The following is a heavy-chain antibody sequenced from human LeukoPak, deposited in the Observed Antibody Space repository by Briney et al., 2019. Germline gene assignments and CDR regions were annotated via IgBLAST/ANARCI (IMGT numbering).Heavy chain of an antibody. CDR2: INSDGTST. CDR1: GFTFSNHW. D-gene: IGHD2-8*02. V-gene: IGHV3-74*01. J-gene: IGHJ3*02. CDR3: ARTGTGGDLDI. Sequence: PGGSLRLSCAASGFTFSNHWLHWVRQAPGKGLVWVSRINSDGTSTIYADSVKGRFTISRDNAKSTVYLRMNSLRAEDTAVYYCARTGTGGDLDIWGQGTMVTVSS.